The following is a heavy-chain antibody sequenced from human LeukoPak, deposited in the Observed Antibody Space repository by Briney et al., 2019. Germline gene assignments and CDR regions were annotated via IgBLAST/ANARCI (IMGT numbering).Heavy chain of an antibody. CDR3: ARDPNIALMVYAIYFDY. CDR2: IYHSGST. V-gene: IGHV4-38-2*02. D-gene: IGHD2-8*01. CDR1: GYSISSGYY. Sequence: SETLSLTCTVSGYSISSGYYWGWIRQPPGEGLEWIGSIYHSGSTYYNPSLKSRVTISVDTSKNQFSLKLSSVTAADTAVYYCARDPNIALMVYAIYFDYWGQGTLVTVSS. J-gene: IGHJ4*02.